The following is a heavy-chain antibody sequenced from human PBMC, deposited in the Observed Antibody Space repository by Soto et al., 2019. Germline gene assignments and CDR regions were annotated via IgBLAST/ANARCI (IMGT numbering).Heavy chain of an antibody. D-gene: IGHD3-10*01. J-gene: IGHJ6*02. V-gene: IGHV4-31*03. CDR3: AGKGGGAGGSFYYSGLDV. Sequence: QMQLQESGPGLVKPSQTLSLTCTVSGGSISSGGYYWSWIRQLPGKGLEWMGYIYRSGNAYYNPCLESGLTISVDTSKNQFSLKLSCVTAADTAVYCGAGKGGGAGGSFYYSGLDVWGHGTTVTVSS. CDR2: IYRSGNA. CDR1: GGSISSGGYY.